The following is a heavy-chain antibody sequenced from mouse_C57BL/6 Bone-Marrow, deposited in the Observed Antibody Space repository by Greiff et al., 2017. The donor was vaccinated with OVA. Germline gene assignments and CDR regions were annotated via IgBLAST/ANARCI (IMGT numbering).Heavy chain of an antibody. Sequence: ESGPGLVKPSQSLSLTCSVTGYSITSGYYWNWIRQFPGNKLEWMGYISYDGSNNYNPSLKNRISITRDTSKNQFFLKLNSVTTEDTATYYCARTDYGSPSYWYFDVWGTGTTVTVSS. D-gene: IGHD1-1*01. J-gene: IGHJ1*03. CDR1: GYSITSGYY. CDR2: ISYDGSN. V-gene: IGHV3-6*01. CDR3: ARTDYGSPSYWYFDV.